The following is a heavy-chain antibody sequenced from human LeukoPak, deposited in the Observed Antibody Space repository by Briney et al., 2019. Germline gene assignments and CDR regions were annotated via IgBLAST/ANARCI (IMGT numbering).Heavy chain of an antibody. D-gene: IGHD2/OR15-2a*01. J-gene: IGHJ4*02. CDR2: IYYSGST. V-gene: IGHV4-31*03. CDR3: ARGSSMTHIDY. CDR1: GGSISSGGYY. Sequence: SETLSLTCTVSGGSISSGGYYWSWIRQHPGKGLEWIGYIYYSGSTYYNPSLKSRVTISVDTSKNQFSLKLSSVTAADTAVYYCARGSSMTHIDYWGQGTLVTVS.